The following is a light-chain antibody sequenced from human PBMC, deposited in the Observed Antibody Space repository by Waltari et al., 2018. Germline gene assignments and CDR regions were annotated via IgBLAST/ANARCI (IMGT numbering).Light chain of an antibody. V-gene: IGLV8-61*01. CDR2: STL. CDR3: ALYLGSGIWV. Sequence: QTVVTQEPSFSVSPGGTVTLTCGLSSGSVSTSHYPSWSQQTPGQAPRTLIYSTLPRSSGVPDRFSGSIVGNKAALTITGAQADDESEFYCALYLGSGIWVFGGGTRLTVL. J-gene: IGLJ3*02. CDR1: SGSVSTSHY.